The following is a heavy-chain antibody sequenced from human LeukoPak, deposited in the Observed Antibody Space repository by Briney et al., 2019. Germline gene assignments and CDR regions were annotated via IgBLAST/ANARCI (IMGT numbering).Heavy chain of an antibody. CDR1: GFSLSTSGVG. V-gene: IGHV2-5*01. D-gene: IGHD4-17*01. J-gene: IGHJ3*02. CDR2: IYWNDDK. CDR3: AHRRDYGHHDAFDI. Sequence: ESGPTLVKPTQTLTLTRTFSGFSLSTSGVGVGWIRQPPGKALEWLALIYWNDDKRYSPSLKSRLTITKDTSKNQVVLTMTNMDPVDTATYYCAHRRDYGHHDAFDIWGQGTMVTVSS.